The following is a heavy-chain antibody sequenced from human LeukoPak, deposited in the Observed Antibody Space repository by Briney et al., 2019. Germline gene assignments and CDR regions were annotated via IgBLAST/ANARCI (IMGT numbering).Heavy chain of an antibody. CDR3: ARAPHYYGSGSYMSRSDY. CDR2: INHSGST. J-gene: IGHJ4*02. Sequence: SETLSLTCAVYGGSFSGYYWSWIRQPPGKGLEWIGEINHSGSTNYHPSLKSRVTISVDTSKNQFSLKLSSVPAADTAVYYCARAPHYYGSGSYMSRSDYWGQGTLVTVSS. V-gene: IGHV4-34*01. CDR1: GGSFSGYY. D-gene: IGHD3-10*01.